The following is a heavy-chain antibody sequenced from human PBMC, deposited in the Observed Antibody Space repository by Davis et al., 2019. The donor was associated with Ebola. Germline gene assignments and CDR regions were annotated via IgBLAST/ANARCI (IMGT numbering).Heavy chain of an antibody. V-gene: IGHV4-4*02. CDR2: IYHSGTT. J-gene: IGHJ2*01. Sequence: SETLSLTCAVSGGSISSSYWWSWVRQSPGKGLEWIGEIYHSGTTNYNPSLKSRVTMSVDKAKNQISLNLSSVTAADTAVYYCARDYYESSGYFWYFDLWGRGTLVTVSS. D-gene: IGHD3-22*01. CDR3: ARDYYESSGYFWYFDL. CDR1: GGSISSSYW.